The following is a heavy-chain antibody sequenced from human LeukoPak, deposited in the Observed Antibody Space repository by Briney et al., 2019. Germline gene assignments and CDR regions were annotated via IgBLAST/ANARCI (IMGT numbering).Heavy chain of an antibody. Sequence: GGSLRLSCAVSGFIVSSNHVNWVRQAPGKGLEWVSVIYSGGYSGGGPFYADSVKGRFTTSSDSSENTLFLQMNSLRAEDTAVYYCARDVYGDGYNSFDYWGLGILVTVSS. V-gene: IGHV3-66*01. D-gene: IGHD5-24*01. CDR1: GFIVSSNH. J-gene: IGHJ4*02. CDR2: IYSGGYSGGGP. CDR3: ARDVYGDGYNSFDY.